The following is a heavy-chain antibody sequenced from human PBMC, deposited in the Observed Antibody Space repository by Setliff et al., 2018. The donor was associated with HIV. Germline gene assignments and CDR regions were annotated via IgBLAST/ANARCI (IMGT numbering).Heavy chain of an antibody. D-gene: IGHD1-26*01. Sequence: ASVKVSCKASGYTFTGYYMHWVRQAPGQGLEWMGWINPNRGGTNYAQKFQGRVTMTRDTSISTGYMELTRLRSDDTAVYHCARVVGADNWFDPWGQGTLVTVSS. J-gene: IGHJ5*02. CDR2: INPNRGGT. CDR3: ARVVGADNWFDP. CDR1: GYTFTGYY. V-gene: IGHV1-2*02.